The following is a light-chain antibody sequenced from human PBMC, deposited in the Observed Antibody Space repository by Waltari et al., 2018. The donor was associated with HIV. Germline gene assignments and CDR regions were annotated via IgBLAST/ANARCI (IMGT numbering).Light chain of an antibody. Sequence: DIQMTQSPSTLSASVGDRVTITCRASQSVTPWLAWYQKKPGKAPKLLIYKASTLESGVPSRVSGSGSGTEFTLTISGLQPDDFATYFCQHYYTEFRTFGQGTAVEIK. CDR3: QHYYTEFRT. CDR2: KAS. CDR1: QSVTPW. J-gene: IGKJ1*01. V-gene: IGKV1-5*03.